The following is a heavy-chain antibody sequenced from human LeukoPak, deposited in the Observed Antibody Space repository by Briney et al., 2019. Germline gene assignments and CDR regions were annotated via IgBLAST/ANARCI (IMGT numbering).Heavy chain of an antibody. D-gene: IGHD4-11*01. CDR2: IIPIFGTA. J-gene: IGHJ6*02. CDR3: AREDSNYAYYYYGMDV. Sequence: ASVKVSCKASGGTFSSYAISWVRQAPGQGLEWMGGIIPIFGTANYAQKFQGRVTITADESTSTAYMELSSLRSEDTAVYYRAREDSNYAYYYYGMDVWGQGTTVTVSS. V-gene: IGHV1-69*13. CDR1: GGTFSSYA.